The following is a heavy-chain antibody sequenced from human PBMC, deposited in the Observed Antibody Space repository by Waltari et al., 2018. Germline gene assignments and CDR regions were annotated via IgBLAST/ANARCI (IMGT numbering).Heavy chain of an antibody. CDR3: ARANYDY. J-gene: IGHJ4*02. V-gene: IGHV1-3*01. Sequence: QVQLVQSGAEVKKPGASVKVSCKASGYTFTSYAMHWVRQASGQRLEWMGWINAGNGNTKYSKKFQGRVTITRDTSASTAYMELSSLRSEDTAVYYCARANYDYWGQGTLVTVSS. CDR2: INAGNGNT. CDR1: GYTFTSYA.